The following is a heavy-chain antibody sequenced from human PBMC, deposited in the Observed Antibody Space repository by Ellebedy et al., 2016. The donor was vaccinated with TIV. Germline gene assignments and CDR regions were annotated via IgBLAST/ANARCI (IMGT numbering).Heavy chain of an antibody. CDR3: ARYSGYHFRGNYFDQ. Sequence: ASVKVSCKASGGIFRSYAISWVRQAPGQGLEWMGGIIALFGTTNYAQKFQGRVTITADESTSAVYMELSGLTADDTAVYYCARYSGYHFRGNYFDQWGQGTLVTVSS. V-gene: IGHV1-69*13. J-gene: IGHJ4*02. D-gene: IGHD5-12*01. CDR1: GGIFRSYA. CDR2: IIALFGTT.